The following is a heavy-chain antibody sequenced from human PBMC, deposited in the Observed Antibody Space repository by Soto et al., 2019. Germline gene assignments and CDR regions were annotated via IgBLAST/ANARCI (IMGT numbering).Heavy chain of an antibody. V-gene: IGHV1-18*01. CDR1: GYTFSSYH. CDR2: ISAYNGNT. J-gene: IGHJ4*02. Sequence: QIQLVQSGAEVKKPGASVKVSCKASGYTFSSYHITWVRQAPGQGLEWMGWISAYNGNTNYAQNLQGRVTMTTDPSTSTAYREPRSLRSDDTAVYYCARDLPPVDYWGQGNLVTVSS. CDR3: ARDLPPVDY.